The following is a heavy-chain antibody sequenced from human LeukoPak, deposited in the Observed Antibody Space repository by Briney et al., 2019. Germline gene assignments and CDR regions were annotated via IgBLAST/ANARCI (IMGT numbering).Heavy chain of an antibody. V-gene: IGHV1-8*01. CDR2: MNPNSGNT. CDR1: GYTFTSYD. Sequence: ALVKVSCKASGYTFTSYDINWVRQATGQGLEWMGWMNPNSGNTGYAQKFQGRVTMTRNTSISTAYMELSSLRSEDTAVYYCAREGNWGGSYYDFWSGYLGYYGMDVWGQGTTVTVSS. J-gene: IGHJ6*02. CDR3: AREGNWGGSYYDFWSGYLGYYGMDV. D-gene: IGHD3-3*01.